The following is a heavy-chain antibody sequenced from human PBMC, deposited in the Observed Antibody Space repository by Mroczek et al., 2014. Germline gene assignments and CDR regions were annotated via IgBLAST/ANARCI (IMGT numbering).Heavy chain of an antibody. V-gene: IGHV4-4*07. D-gene: IGHD3-3*01. J-gene: IGHJ4*02. CDR3: ALSSRFLEWLSAPLDY. Sequence: QVQLQQWGPGLVKPSETLSLTCTVSGGSISSYYWSWIRQPAGKGLEWIGRIYTSGSTNYNPSLKSRVTMSVDTSKNQFSLKLSSVTAADTAVYYCALSSRFLEWLSAPLDYWGQGTLVTVSS. CDR1: GGSISSYY. CDR2: IYTSGST.